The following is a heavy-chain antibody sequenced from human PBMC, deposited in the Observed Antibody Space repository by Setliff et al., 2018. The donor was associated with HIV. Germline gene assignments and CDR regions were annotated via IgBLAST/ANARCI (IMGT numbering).Heavy chain of an antibody. J-gene: IGHJ4*02. D-gene: IGHD3-22*01. CDR3: ARGGVYYYDSSGWSMDY. CDR1: GGTFSSYA. CDR2: IIPVFGTT. Sequence: GASVKVSCKASGGTFSSYAISWVRQAPGQGLDWMGGIIPVFGTTNYAQKFQGRVTITEDESTSTAYMELSSLRSEDTAVYYCARGGVYYYDSSGWSMDYWGQGTLVTVSS. V-gene: IGHV1-69*13.